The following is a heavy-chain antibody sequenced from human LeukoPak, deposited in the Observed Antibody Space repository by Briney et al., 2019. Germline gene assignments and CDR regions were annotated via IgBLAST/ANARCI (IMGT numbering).Heavy chain of an antibody. CDR2: INHGGST. Sequence: PSETLSLTCAVYGGSFSGYYWSWIRQPPGKGLEWIGEINHGGSTNYNPSLKSRVTISVDTSKNQFSLKLSSVTAADTAVYYCSSSYPAGDDYWGQGTLVTVSS. V-gene: IGHV4-34*01. CDR1: GGSFSGYY. J-gene: IGHJ4*02. D-gene: IGHD6-13*01. CDR3: SSSYPAGDDY.